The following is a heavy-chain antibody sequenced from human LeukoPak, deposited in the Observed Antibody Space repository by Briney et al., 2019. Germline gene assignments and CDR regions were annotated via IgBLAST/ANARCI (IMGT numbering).Heavy chain of an antibody. CDR2: ISGSGGST. CDR3: AKDGNFGPKHVNWFDP. Sequence: PGRSLRLSCAASGFTFSSYAMSWVRQAPGKGLEWVSAISGSGGSTYYADSVKGRFTISRDNSKNTLYLQMNSLRAEDTAVYYCAKDGNFGPKHVNWFDPWGQGTLVTVSS. V-gene: IGHV3-23*01. CDR1: GFTFSSYA. D-gene: IGHD3-3*01. J-gene: IGHJ5*02.